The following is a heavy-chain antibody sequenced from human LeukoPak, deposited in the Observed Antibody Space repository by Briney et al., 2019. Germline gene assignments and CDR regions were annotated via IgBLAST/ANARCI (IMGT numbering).Heavy chain of an antibody. V-gene: IGHV4-39*01. CDR3: ARLYYDILTSYYYYYMDV. CDR1: GGSISSNSYY. CDR2: IYYSGST. J-gene: IGHJ6*03. D-gene: IGHD3-9*01. Sequence: SETLSLTCTVSGGSISSNSYYWGWIRQPPGKGLEWIGSIYYSGSTYYNPSLKSRVTISVDTFKNQFSLKLSSVTAADTAVYYCARLYYDILTSYYYYYMDVWGKGTTVTVSS.